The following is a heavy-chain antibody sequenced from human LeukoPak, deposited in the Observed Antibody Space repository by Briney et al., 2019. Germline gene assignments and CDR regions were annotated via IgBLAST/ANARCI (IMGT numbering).Heavy chain of an antibody. CDR3: ARDGLSYDFWSGYFYYYYGMDV. V-gene: IGHV3-21*01. J-gene: IGHJ6*02. D-gene: IGHD3-3*01. CDR2: ISSSSSYI. Sequence: GGSLRLSCAASGFTFSSYSMNWVRQDPGKGLEWVSSISSSSSYIYYADSVKGRFTISRDNAKNSLYLQMNSLRAEDTAVYYCARDGLSYDFWSGYFYYYYGMDVWGQGTTVTVSS. CDR1: GFTFSSYS.